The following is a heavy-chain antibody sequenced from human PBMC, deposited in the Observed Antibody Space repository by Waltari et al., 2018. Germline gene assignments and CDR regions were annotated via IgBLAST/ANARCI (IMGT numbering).Heavy chain of an antibody. CDR3: ATYIGASIGTAAFDV. CDR1: GASITSNRHY. V-gene: IGHV4-39*02. CDR2: MSYNGAT. J-gene: IGHJ3*01. Sequence: QLQLQESGPGLGKPSETLSLTCIVSGASITSNRHYWAWIRQPPGQGLEWIETMSYNGATHISPSRKSRVTVSRDTSKNHLSLKLGSVTAADTDIYYCATYIGASIGTAAFDVWGQGTMVTVSS. D-gene: IGHD5-12*01.